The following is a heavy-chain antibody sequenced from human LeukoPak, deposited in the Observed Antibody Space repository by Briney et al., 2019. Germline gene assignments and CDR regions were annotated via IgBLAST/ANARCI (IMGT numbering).Heavy chain of an antibody. V-gene: IGHV4-59*01. CDR2: IYYSGST. J-gene: IGHJ4*02. CDR3: AREAYCGGDCYSYSFDS. Sequence: SETLSLTCTVSGGSISSYYWSWIRQPPGKGLEWIGDIYYSGSTNYNPSLKSRVTISVDTSKNQFSLKLSSVTAADTAVYYCAREAYCGGDCYSYSFDSRGQGNLVTVSS. CDR1: GGSISSYY. D-gene: IGHD2-21*02.